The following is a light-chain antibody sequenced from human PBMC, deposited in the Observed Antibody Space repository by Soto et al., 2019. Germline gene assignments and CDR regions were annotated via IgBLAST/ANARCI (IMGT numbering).Light chain of an antibody. CDR1: SSDVGGYDF. CDR2: EVS. J-gene: IGLJ1*01. CDR3: SSYTSSSTPLYV. V-gene: IGLV2-14*01. Sequence: QSVLTQPRSVSGSPGQSVTLSCTGTSSDVGGYDFVSWYQQHPGKAPKLMIYEVSNRPSGVSNRFSGSKSGNTASLTISGLQAEDEADYYCSSYTSSSTPLYVFGTGTKLTVL.